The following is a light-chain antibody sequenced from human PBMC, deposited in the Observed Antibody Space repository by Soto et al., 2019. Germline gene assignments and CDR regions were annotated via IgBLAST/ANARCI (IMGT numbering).Light chain of an antibody. CDR2: GAS. CDR3: QQYGGSPIT. Sequence: EIVLTQSPGTLSWSPGERATLSCRASQSVSSSLAWYQQKTGQAPRLLISGASSRATGIPDRFSGSGSETDFTLTISSLEPEDFALYYCQQYGGSPITFGQGTRLEIK. J-gene: IGKJ5*01. CDR1: QSVSSS. V-gene: IGKV3-20*01.